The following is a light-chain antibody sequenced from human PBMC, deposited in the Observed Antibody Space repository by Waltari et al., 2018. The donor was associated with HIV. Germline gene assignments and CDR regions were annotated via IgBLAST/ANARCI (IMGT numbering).Light chain of an antibody. CDR3: QAWDTSSVL. CDR2: QDK. CDR1: KLGDKY. J-gene: IGLJ2*01. Sequence: SYELTQPPSVSVSPGQTASITCSGDKLGDKYACWYQQKPGQSPVVVIYQDKKRPSGIPERFSGSNSENTATLTFSGTQAMDEADYYCQAWDTSSVLFGGGTKLTVL. V-gene: IGLV3-1*01.